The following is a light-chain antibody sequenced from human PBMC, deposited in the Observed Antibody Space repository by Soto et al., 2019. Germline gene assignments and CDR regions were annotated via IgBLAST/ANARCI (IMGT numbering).Light chain of an antibody. J-gene: IGKJ1*01. CDR2: AAS. Sequence: EIMKTQSPATLSVSPGERATLSCRASQSISGNLAWYQQKPGQAPGLLIYAASTRATGIPARFSGSGSGTEFTLTISSLQSEDFAVYYCQQYNNWPRTFGQGTKVEIK. CDR3: QQYNNWPRT. CDR1: QSISGN. V-gene: IGKV3-15*01.